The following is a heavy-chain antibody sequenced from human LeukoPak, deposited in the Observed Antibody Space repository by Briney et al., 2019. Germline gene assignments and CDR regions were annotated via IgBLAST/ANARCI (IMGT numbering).Heavy chain of an antibody. V-gene: IGHV3-30-3*01. CDR1: GFTFSSYA. D-gene: IGHD6-19*01. J-gene: IGHJ4*02. Sequence: GGSLRLSCAASGFTFSSYAMHWVRQAPGKGLEWVAVISYDGSNKYYADSVKGRFTISRDNSKNTLYLQMNSLRAEDTAVHYCLTTVAGSGGYWGQGTLVTVSS. CDR3: LTTVAGSGGY. CDR2: ISYDGSNK.